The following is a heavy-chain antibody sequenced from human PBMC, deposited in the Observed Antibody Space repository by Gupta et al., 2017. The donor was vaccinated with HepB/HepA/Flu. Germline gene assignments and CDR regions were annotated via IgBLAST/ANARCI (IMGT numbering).Heavy chain of an antibody. CDR3: AKGAGYCSGGSCLPVDYYYYGMDV. V-gene: IGHV3-23*01. J-gene: IGHJ6*02. D-gene: IGHD2-15*01. Sequence: EVQLLESGGGLVQPGGSLTLSCAASGFPFSSYAMPWVRQAPGKGLEWVSAISGNSGSTYYADSVKGRFTISRDNSKNTLYLQMNSLRAEDTAVYYCAKGAGYCSGGSCLPVDYYYYGMDVWGQGTTVTVSS. CDR2: ISGNSGST. CDR1: GFPFSSYA.